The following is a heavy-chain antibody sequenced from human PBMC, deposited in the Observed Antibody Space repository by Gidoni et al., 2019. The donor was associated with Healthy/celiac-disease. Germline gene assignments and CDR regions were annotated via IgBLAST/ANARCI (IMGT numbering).Heavy chain of an antibody. D-gene: IGHD6-19*01. Sequence: EVQLVESGGGLVQPGGSLGFSCAASGFTFSIYWMSWVRQAPGKGLAWVANIKQDGSEKYYVDSVKGRFTISRDNAKNSLYLQMNSLRAEDTAVYYCAHSSGWYLSGSFDYWGQGTLVTVSS. CDR1: GFTFSIYW. J-gene: IGHJ4*02. CDR3: AHSSGWYLSGSFDY. CDR2: IKQDGSEK. V-gene: IGHV3-7*01.